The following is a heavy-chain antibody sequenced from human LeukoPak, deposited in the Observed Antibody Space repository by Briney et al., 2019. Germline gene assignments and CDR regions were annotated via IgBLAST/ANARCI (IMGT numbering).Heavy chain of an antibody. CDR3: TRAYPTYYFDY. Sequence: SETLSLTCTVSGGSISSYYWSWIRQPPGKGLEWIGDIYYSGSTNYNPSLKSRVTISVDTSKKKFSLKLSSVTAADTAVYYCTRAYPTYYFDYWGQGTLVTVSS. CDR2: IYYSGST. D-gene: IGHD3-16*01. V-gene: IGHV4-59*01. J-gene: IGHJ4*02. CDR1: GGSISSYY.